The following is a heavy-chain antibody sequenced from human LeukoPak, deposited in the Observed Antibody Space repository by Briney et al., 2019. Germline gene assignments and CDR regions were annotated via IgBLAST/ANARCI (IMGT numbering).Heavy chain of an antibody. D-gene: IGHD3-10*01. Sequence: QTGGSLRLSRAASGFTFSSYGMSWVRQAPGKGLEWVSSISSSSSSLYYADSVKGRFTISRDNSKNTLYLQMNSLRAEDTAVYYCARGLRSGSSFPDYWGQGTLVTVSS. CDR3: ARGLRSGSSFPDY. CDR2: ISSSSSSL. CDR1: GFTFSSYG. V-gene: IGHV3-48*01. J-gene: IGHJ4*02.